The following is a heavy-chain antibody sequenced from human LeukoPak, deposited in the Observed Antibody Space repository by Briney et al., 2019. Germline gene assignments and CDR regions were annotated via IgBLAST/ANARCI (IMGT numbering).Heavy chain of an antibody. CDR2: IYSSGST. V-gene: IGHV4-4*07. CDR1: GASISTFH. Sequence: SETLSLTCSVSGASISTFHWTWFRQPAGRGLEWIGLIYSSGSTLLNPSLKNRVAMSVELTKNQLSLKLTSVTAADTAMYFCARKDGDYWGRGTLVTVSS. CDR3: ARKDGDY. J-gene: IGHJ4*02.